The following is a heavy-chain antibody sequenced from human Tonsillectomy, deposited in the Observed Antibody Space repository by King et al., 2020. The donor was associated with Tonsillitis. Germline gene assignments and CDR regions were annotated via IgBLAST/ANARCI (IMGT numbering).Heavy chain of an antibody. D-gene: IGHD3-22*01. CDR2: IYYSGST. J-gene: IGHJ4*02. V-gene: IGHV4-39*01. CDR1: GGSISSSSYY. Sequence: QLQESGPGLVKPSETLSLTCSVSGGSISSSSYYWGWIRQPPGKGLGWIGNIYYSGSTYYNPSLRSRVSISVDTSKNQFSLKLGSVTAADTAVHYCARLRYYDSSGYKYYFDSWGQGTLVTVSS. CDR3: ARLRYYDSSGYKYYFDS.